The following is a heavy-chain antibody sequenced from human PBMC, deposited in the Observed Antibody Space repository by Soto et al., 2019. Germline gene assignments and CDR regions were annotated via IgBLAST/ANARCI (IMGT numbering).Heavy chain of an antibody. Sequence: PGGSLRLSCAASGFTFSDHGMHWVRQAPGKGLEWVAVIWYDGSNKYYADPVKGRFTISRDNFKNTLYLQMNDLRSDDTAVYYCARLTYYHGSNGYYFDYWGQGTLVTVSS. J-gene: IGHJ4*02. CDR3: ARLTYYHGSNGYYFDY. D-gene: IGHD3-22*01. CDR2: IWYDGSNK. CDR1: GFTFSDHG. V-gene: IGHV3-33*01.